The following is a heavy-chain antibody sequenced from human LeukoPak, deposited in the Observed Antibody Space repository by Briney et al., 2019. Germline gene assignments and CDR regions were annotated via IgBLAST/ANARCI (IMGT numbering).Heavy chain of an antibody. V-gene: IGHV3-11*01. J-gene: IGHJ4*02. CDR3: ATLGRNYFDS. CDR2: ISSSGSAI. CDR1: AFTFSDYY. D-gene: IGHD2-15*01. Sequence: GGSLRLSCAASAFTFSDYYVTWIRQAPGKGLEWVSYISSSGSAIYYADSVKGRFTISRDYAKNSLYLQMNSLRAEDTAVYYCATLGRNYFDSWGQGTLVTVSS.